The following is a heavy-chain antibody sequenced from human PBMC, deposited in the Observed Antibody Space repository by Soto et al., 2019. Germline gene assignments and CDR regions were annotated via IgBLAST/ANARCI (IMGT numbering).Heavy chain of an antibody. J-gene: IGHJ4*02. CDR3: ARQAEGGYEYEN. Sequence: QVQLVQTGAEVKKPGASVKVSCQASGYTFTSYALHWVRLAPGHRLEWMRWINAGDGYTKYSQKCHGRVTITRDTTASTAYMEPSSLRSKDTAVYYCARQAEGGYEYENWGQGTQVTVAS. V-gene: IGHV1-3*01. CDR1: GYTFTSYA. D-gene: IGHD5-12*01. CDR2: INAGDGYT.